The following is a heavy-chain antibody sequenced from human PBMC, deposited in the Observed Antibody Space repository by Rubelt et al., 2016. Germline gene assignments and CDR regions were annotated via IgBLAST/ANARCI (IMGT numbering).Heavy chain of an antibody. V-gene: IGHV4-31*03. CDR3: ARGPYSSGWYGDY. J-gene: IGHJ4*02. Sequence: QVQLQESGPGLVKPPQTLSLTCTVSGASISNGGYYWSWIRQRPGKGLEWIGYIYSAGNTFYNASLERRLTITLATSKNQFSLKLSSVTAADTAGYYCARGPYSSGWYGDYWGQGTLVTVSS. CDR2: IYSAGNT. CDR1: GASISNGGYY. D-gene: IGHD6-19*01.